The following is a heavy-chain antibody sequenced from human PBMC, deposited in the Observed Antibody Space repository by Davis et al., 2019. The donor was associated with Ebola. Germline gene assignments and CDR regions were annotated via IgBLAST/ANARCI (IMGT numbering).Heavy chain of an antibody. CDR2: IKQDGSEK. Sequence: GESLKISCAASGFTFSSYWMSWVRQAPGKGLEWVANIKQDGSEKYYVDSVKGRFTISRDNAKNSLYLQMNSLRAEDTAVYFCVRDEGDDFWSGYYRLWGQGTLVTVSS. J-gene: IGHJ4*02. V-gene: IGHV3-7*03. CDR3: VRDEGDDFWSGYYRL. D-gene: IGHD3-3*01. CDR1: GFTFSSYW.